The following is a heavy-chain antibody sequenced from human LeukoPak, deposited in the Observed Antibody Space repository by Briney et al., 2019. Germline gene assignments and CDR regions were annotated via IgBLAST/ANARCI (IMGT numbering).Heavy chain of an antibody. CDR3: ARGEIGRRYWFDP. CDR1: GGSINSEHYF. J-gene: IGHJ5*02. Sequence: SETLPLTCSVSGGSINSEHYFWSWIRQPAGKGLEWIGRVYISGSTSYNPSLKSRVTISLDTSNNQFSLKLTSMTAADTAVYFCARGEIGRRYWFDPWGQGSLVTVSS. CDR2: VYISGST. D-gene: IGHD5-24*01. V-gene: IGHV4-61*02.